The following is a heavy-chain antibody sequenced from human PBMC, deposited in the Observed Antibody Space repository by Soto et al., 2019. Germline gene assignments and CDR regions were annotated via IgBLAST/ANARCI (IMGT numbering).Heavy chain of an antibody. J-gene: IGHJ5*02. V-gene: IGHV4-4*07. CDR2: VHTSGST. Sequence: SETLSLTCTVSGDSISSYFWSWIRQPAGKGLEWIGRVHTSGSTTYNPSLKSRVNMSVDTSKSQFSLKLTSVTAADTAVYYCAREKAVASTGLLDPWGQGTLVTVSS. CDR3: AREKAVASTGLLDP. D-gene: IGHD6-19*01. CDR1: GDSISSYF.